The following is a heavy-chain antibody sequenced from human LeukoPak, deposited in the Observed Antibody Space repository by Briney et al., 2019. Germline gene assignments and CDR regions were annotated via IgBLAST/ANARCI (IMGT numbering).Heavy chain of an antibody. V-gene: IGHV4-39*07. CDR2: ISSYSGTT. D-gene: IGHD3-3*01. Sequence: SETLSLTCTVSGGSISSSSYSWGWIRQPPGKGLEWIGSISSYSGTTYYNPSLKSRVTISVDTSKNQFSLKLSSVTAADTAVYYCARDPDFWSGYYNFDYWGQGTLVTVSS. CDR3: ARDPDFWSGYYNFDY. CDR1: GGSISSSSYS. J-gene: IGHJ4*02.